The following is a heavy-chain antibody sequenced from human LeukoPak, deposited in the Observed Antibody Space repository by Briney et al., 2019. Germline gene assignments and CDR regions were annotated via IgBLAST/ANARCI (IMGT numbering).Heavy chain of an antibody. CDR1: GYTFTGYY. CDR3: ARLTDCSGGSCYLDY. J-gene: IGHJ4*02. Sequence: ASVKVSCKASGYTFTGYYMHWVRQAPGQGLEWMGWINPNSGGTNYAQKFQGRVTMTRDTSISTAYMELSRLRSDDTAVYYCARLTDCSGGSCYLDYWGQGTLVTVSS. D-gene: IGHD2-15*01. V-gene: IGHV1-2*02. CDR2: INPNSGGT.